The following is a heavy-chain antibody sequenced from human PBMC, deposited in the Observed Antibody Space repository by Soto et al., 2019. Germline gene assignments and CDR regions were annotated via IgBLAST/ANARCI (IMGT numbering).Heavy chain of an antibody. CDR1: GYNFMSHY. Sequence: APVKVSCKASGYNFMSHYMNCVRQAPGQGFEWMGIINPRGSSTSSAQKVRGRVTMTRDMSTGTFYMELSSLTPEDTAVYYCARDPRMTTVTKGRWENCSDPRRQGTLVTVSS. D-gene: IGHD4-4*01. CDR2: INPRGSST. V-gene: IGHV1-46*01. CDR3: ARDPRMTTVTKGRWENCSDP. J-gene: IGHJ5*02.